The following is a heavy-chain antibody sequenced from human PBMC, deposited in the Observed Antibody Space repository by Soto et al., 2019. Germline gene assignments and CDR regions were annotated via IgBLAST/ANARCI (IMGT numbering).Heavy chain of an antibody. CDR1: GDSVSSNSAA. V-gene: IGHV6-1*01. J-gene: IGHJ3*02. CDR2: TYYRSKWYH. Sequence: SQTLSLTCAISGDSVSSNSAASNWIRQSPSRGLEWLGRTYYRSKWYHDYAVSVKSRITINPDTSKNQFSLQLNSVTPEDTAVYYCARDALRGNDAFDIWDQGTMVTVSS. CDR3: ARDALRGNDAFDI. D-gene: IGHD4-17*01.